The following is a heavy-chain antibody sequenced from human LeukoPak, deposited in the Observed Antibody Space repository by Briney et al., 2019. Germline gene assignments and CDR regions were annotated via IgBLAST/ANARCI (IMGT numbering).Heavy chain of an antibody. Sequence: GGSLRLSCAASGFTFDDYTMHWVRQAPGKGLEWVSLISWDGGSTYYADSVKGRFTISRDNSKNSLYLQMNSLRTEDTALYYCASIIVAGGHHDAFDIWGQGTMVTVSS. J-gene: IGHJ3*02. D-gene: IGHD3-10*01. CDR3: ASIIVAGGHHDAFDI. CDR2: ISWDGGST. CDR1: GFTFDDYT. V-gene: IGHV3-43*01.